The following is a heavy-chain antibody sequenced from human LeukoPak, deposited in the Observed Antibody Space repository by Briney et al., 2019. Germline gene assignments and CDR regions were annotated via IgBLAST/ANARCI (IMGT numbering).Heavy chain of an antibody. V-gene: IGHV3-21*01. D-gene: IGHD3-3*01. J-gene: IGHJ4*02. CDR3: ARNVVDYDFWSGRDY. CDR1: GFTFSSYS. Sequence: GGSLRLSCAASGFTFSSYSMNWVRQAPGKGLEWVSSISSSSSYIYYADSVKGRFTISRGNAKNSLYLQMNSLRAEDTAVYYCARNVVDYDFWSGRDYWGQGTLVTVSS. CDR2: ISSSSSYI.